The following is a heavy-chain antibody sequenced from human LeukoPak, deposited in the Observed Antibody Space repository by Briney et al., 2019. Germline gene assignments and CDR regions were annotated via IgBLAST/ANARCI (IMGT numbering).Heavy chain of an antibody. D-gene: IGHD3-10*01. CDR3: ARGLKSSYPTWIDP. CDR1: GGSFSGYY. Sequence: SETLSLTCAVYGGSFSGYYWSWIRQPPGKGLEWIGEINHSGSTNYNPSLKSRVTISVDTSKNQFSLKLSSVTAADTAVYYCARGLKSSYPTWIDPWGQGTLVTVSS. J-gene: IGHJ5*02. V-gene: IGHV4-34*01. CDR2: INHSGST.